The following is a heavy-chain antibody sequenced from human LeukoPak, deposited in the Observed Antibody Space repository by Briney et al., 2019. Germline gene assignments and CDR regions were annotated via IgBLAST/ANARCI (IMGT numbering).Heavy chain of an antibody. CDR1: GFTFSTFW. J-gene: IGHJ5*02. CDR3: ARGSSSWYGNWFDP. Sequence: PGGSLRLSCATSGFTFSTFWMHWVRQAPGKGLVWVSRINHDGSSTNYADSVKGRFTISRDNAKNTLYLQMNSLRAEDTAVYYCARGSSSWYGNWFDPWGQGTLVTVSS. V-gene: IGHV3-74*01. CDR2: INHDGSST. D-gene: IGHD6-13*01.